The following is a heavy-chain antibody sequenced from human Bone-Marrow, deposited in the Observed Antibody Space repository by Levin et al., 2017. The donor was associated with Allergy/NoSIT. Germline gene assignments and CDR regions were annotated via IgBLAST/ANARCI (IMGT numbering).Heavy chain of an antibody. J-gene: IGHJ4*02. V-gene: IGHV3-20*04. Sequence: GGSLRLSCAASGFTFDDYGMSWVRQAPGKGLEWVSGINWNGGSTGYADSVKGRFTISRDNAKNSLYLQMNSLRAEDTALYYCARKNPYDILTGYYIDDWGQGTLVTVSS. CDR3: ARKNPYDILTGYYIDD. D-gene: IGHD3-9*01. CDR2: INWNGGST. CDR1: GFTFDDYG.